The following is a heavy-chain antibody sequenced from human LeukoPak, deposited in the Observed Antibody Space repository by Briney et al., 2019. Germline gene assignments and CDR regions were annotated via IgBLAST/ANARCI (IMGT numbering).Heavy chain of an antibody. CDR2: IYYSGST. J-gene: IGHJ3*02. D-gene: IGHD3-3*01. V-gene: IGHV4-30-4*01. CDR1: GGSISSGDYY. CDR3: ALKRQMYYDSWSGYFYAFDI. Sequence: SETLSLTCTVSGGSISSGDYYWSWIRQPPGKGLEWIGYIYYSGSTYYNPSLKSRVTISVDTSKNQFSLRLSSVTAADTAVYYCALKRQMYYDSWSGYFYAFDIWGQGTLVTVSS.